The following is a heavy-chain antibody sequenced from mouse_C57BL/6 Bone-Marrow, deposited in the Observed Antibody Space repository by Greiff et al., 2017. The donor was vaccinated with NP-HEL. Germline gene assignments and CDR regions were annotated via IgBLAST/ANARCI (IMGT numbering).Heavy chain of an antibody. D-gene: IGHD1-1*01. Sequence: QVQLQQPGAELVKPGASVKLSCKASGYTFTSYWMHWVKQRPGQGLEWIGMIHPNSGSTNYNEKFKSKATLTVDKSSSTAYMQLSSLTSEESAVYYCARVTTVVAYYAMDYWGQGTSVTVSS. CDR3: ARVTTVVAYYAMDY. J-gene: IGHJ4*01. CDR1: GYTFTSYW. CDR2: IHPNSGST. V-gene: IGHV1-64*01.